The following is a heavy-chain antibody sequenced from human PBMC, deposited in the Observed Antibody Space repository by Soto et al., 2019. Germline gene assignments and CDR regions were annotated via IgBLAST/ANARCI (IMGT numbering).Heavy chain of an antibody. J-gene: IGHJ4*02. V-gene: IGHV3-9*01. CDR3: AKDIREYGSGWTYFDN. CDR2: ISWNSGRI. D-gene: IGHD6-19*01. CDR1: GFTFDDYA. Sequence: RPACASPGFTFDDYAMHWVRQGPGKELEWFSGISWNSGRIAYADSVKGRLTISRDNDKKSLYLQMNSLRGEDTALYYCAKDIREYGSGWTYFDNWGQGTLVTVSS.